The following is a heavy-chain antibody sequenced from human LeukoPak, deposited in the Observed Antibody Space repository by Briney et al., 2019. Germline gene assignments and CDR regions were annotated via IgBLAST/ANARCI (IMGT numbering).Heavy chain of an antibody. Sequence: ASVKVSCKASGYTFTGNGITWVRQAPGQGLEWMGWISGYNGNTVYAQMFQGRVTMTTDTSTSTAYMEVTNLRSDDTAMYYCARSGHCSGADCYAEGIDYWGQGTLGTVSS. CDR1: GYTFTGNG. CDR3: ARSGHCSGADCYAEGIDY. CDR2: ISGYNGNT. D-gene: IGHD2-2*01. J-gene: IGHJ4*02. V-gene: IGHV1-18*01.